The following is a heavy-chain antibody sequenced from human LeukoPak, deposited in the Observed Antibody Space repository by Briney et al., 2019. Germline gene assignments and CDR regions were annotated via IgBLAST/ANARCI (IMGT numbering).Heavy chain of an antibody. Sequence: KPSQTLSLTCTVSGGSISSGSYYWSWIRQPAGKGLEWIGRIYTSGSTNYNPSLKSRVTISVDTSKNQFSLKLSSVTAADTAVYYCARERRFLELDYFDYWGQGTLVTVSS. CDR2: IYTSGST. V-gene: IGHV4-61*02. J-gene: IGHJ4*02. D-gene: IGHD3-3*01. CDR3: ARERRFLELDYFDY. CDR1: GGSISSGSYY.